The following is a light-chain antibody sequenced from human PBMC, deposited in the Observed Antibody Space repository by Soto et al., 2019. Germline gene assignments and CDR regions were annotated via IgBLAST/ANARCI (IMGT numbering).Light chain of an antibody. CDR1: QGISNY. CDR3: QKYKSAPFT. V-gene: IGKV1-27*01. CDR2: AAS. Sequence: DIQMTQSPPSLSASVGDRVTITCRASQGISNYLAWYQQKPGKVPKLLIYAASTLQSGVPSRFSGSGSGTDFTLTITSLQPEDVATYYCQKYKSAPFTFGPGAKVDIK. J-gene: IGKJ3*01.